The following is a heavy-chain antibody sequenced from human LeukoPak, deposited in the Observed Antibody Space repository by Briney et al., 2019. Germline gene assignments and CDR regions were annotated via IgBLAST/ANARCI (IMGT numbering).Heavy chain of an antibody. CDR1: GYTFTSYA. CDR3: ARVLRYYGSGSYHGLEY. CDR2: INTNTGNP. Sequence: ASVKVSCKASGYTFTSYAMNWVRQAPGQWLEWMGWINTNTGNPTYAQGFTGRFVFSLDTSVSTAYLQISSLKAEDTAVYYCARVLRYYGSGSYHGLEYWGQGTLVTVSS. D-gene: IGHD3-10*01. J-gene: IGHJ4*02. V-gene: IGHV7-4-1*02.